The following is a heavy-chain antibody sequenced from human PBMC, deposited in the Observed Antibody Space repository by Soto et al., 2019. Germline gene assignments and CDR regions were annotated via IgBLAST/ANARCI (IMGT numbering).Heavy chain of an antibody. V-gene: IGHV3-21*01. CDR3: ARDISSSWGYYYYYYGMDV. CDR1: GLTFSSYS. Sequence: GGSLRLSCASAGLTFSSYSMNWVRQATGKGLEWVSSISSSSSYIYYADSVKGRFTISRDNAKNSLYLQMNSLRAEDTAVYYCARDISSSWGYYYYYYGMDVWGQGT. CDR2: ISSSSSYI. J-gene: IGHJ6*02. D-gene: IGHD6-13*01.